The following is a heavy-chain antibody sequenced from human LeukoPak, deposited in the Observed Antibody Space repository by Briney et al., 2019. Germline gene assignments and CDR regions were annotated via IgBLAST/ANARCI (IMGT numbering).Heavy chain of an antibody. V-gene: IGHV5-51*01. Sequence: GESLKISCKGSGYSFTSYWIDWVRQMPGKGLEWMGIIYPGDSHTTYSPSFQGQVTISVDKSISTTYLQWSSLKASDTAMYYCARQPYYYDSSGYHDAFDIWGQGTMVTVSS. CDR3: ARQPYYYDSSGYHDAFDI. D-gene: IGHD3-22*01. CDR1: GYSFTSYW. CDR2: IYPGDSHT. J-gene: IGHJ3*02.